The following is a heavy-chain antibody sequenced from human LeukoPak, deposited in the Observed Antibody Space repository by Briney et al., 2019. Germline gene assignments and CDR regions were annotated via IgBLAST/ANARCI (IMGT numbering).Heavy chain of an antibody. CDR1: GGSISSYY. V-gene: IGHV3-23*01. CDR3: AKDMYDYGNYVGWFDS. D-gene: IGHD4-11*01. Sequence: PSETLSLTCTVSGGSISSYYWSWIRQPPGKGLEWVSAISGSGDKTYYADSVKGRFTISRDQSKTTLFLQMNSLRAEDTAVYYCAKDMYDYGNYVGWFDSWGQGTLVTVSS. CDR2: ISGSGDKT. J-gene: IGHJ5*01.